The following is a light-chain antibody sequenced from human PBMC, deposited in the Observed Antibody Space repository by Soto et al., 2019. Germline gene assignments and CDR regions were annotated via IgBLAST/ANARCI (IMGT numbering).Light chain of an antibody. CDR3: QLSDYSLLT. Sequence: TLLTQYPGTQSLSPGERATLSCSASQSVSSKYLAWYQQKPGQAPRLLIYGASSRATGIPDKFSGSGSGTDFSLTISRLEPEDCAVYYSQLSDYSLLTFGGGTKVDI. J-gene: IGKJ4*01. CDR1: QSVSSKY. V-gene: IGKV3-20*01. CDR2: GAS.